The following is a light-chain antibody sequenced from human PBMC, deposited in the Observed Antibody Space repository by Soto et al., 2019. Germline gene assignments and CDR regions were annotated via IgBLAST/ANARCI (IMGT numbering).Light chain of an antibody. CDR1: SSNIGAGYD. Sequence: QSVLTQPPSVSGAPGQRVTISCTGSSSNIGAGYDVHWYQQHPGTAPKLLIYDNNNRPSGVPDRFSGSKSDTSASLAITGLQAEDEADYYCQSFDISLSGFVVFGGGTKVTVL. CDR3: QSFDISLSGFVV. V-gene: IGLV1-40*01. CDR2: DNN. J-gene: IGLJ2*01.